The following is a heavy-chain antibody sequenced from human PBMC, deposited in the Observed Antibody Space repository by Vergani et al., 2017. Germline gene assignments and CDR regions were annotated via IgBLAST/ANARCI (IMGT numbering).Heavy chain of an antibody. J-gene: IGHJ4*02. CDR3: ARRDYGILTGYRY. D-gene: IGHD3-9*01. V-gene: IGHV1-46*03. Sequence: QVQVVQPGAEVKKSGASVKVPCKPFGYTFSNYYMHWVRQAPGQGLEWMGIINPSGGHTNYAQTFQGRVTMTRDTSTSTVYMELSSLGSEDTAIYYCARRDYGILTGYRYWGQGTLVTVSA. CDR2: INPSGGHT. CDR1: GYTFSNYY.